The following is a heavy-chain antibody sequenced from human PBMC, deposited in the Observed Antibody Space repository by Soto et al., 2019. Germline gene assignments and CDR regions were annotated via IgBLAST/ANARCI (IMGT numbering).Heavy chain of an antibody. D-gene: IGHD3-22*01. CDR1: GFICTSYD. CDR2: ILVSDST. Sequence: GGSLRLSCAASGFICTSYDMSWVRQTPGKGLEWVSTILVSDSTHYEDSVRGRFTISRDRSKNTLYLQLDSLRVEDTAIYFCAKDLSSLGWLALGAPFDSWGQGTLVTVSS. J-gene: IGHJ4*02. V-gene: IGHV3-23*01. CDR3: AKDLSSLGWLALGAPFDS.